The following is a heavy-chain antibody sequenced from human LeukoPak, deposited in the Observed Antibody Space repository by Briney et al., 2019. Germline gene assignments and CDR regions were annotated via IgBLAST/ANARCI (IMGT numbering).Heavy chain of an antibody. Sequence: GESLKISCKGSGYSFTSYWIGWVRQMPGKGLEWMGIIYPGDSDTRYSPSFQGQVTISADKSISTAYLQWSSLKASDTAMYYCAKEVVTALDAFDIWGQGTMVTVSS. D-gene: IGHD2-21*02. V-gene: IGHV5-51*01. CDR1: GYSFTSYW. CDR2: IYPGDSDT. J-gene: IGHJ3*02. CDR3: AKEVVTALDAFDI.